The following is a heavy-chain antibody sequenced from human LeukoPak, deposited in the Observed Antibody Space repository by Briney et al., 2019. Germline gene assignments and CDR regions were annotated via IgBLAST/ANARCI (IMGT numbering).Heavy chain of an antibody. Sequence: PGGPLRLSCAASRFTFKSYGMHWVRQAPGKGLEWVAVIWYDGSNKFYADSVKGRFTISRDNSKNTLYLQMNSLRAEDTAVYYCVRDRENSYFEYWGQGAPGTVSS. CDR3: VRDRENSYFEY. D-gene: IGHD4-23*01. CDR1: RFTFKSYG. V-gene: IGHV3-33*01. J-gene: IGHJ4*02. CDR2: IWYDGSNK.